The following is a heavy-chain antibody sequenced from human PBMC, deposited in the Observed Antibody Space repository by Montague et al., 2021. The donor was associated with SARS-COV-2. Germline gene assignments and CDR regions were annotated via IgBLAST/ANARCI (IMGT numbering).Heavy chain of an antibody. Sequence: PALVKPTQTLTLTCSFSGFSLRTSGVGVGWIRQPPGKALEWLAVXYWDDDKRYSPSLKSRLTITKDTSKNQVVPTMTNMDPVDTATYYCVHSYADYLFDYWGQGTLVSVSS. CDR1: GFSLRTSGVG. J-gene: IGHJ4*02. CDR2: XYWDDDK. V-gene: IGHV2-5*02. D-gene: IGHD4-17*01. CDR3: VHSYADYLFDY.